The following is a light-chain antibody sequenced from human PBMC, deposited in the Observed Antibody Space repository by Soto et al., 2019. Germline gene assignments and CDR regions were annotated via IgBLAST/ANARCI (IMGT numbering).Light chain of an antibody. Sequence: DIQMTQSPSSLSASVGDRVTITCRASQVINTWLAWYQQKPGKAPKLLIYRASNLVNGVPSRFSGNGSGTEFTLTISSLQPDDFSMYYCQQYETYSGTFGPGTKVDL. CDR1: QVINTW. J-gene: IGKJ3*01. V-gene: IGKV1-5*03. CDR3: QQYETYSGT. CDR2: RAS.